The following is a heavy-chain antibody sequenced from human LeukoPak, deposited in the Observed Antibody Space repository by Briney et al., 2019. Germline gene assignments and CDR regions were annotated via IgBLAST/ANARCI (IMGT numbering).Heavy chain of an antibody. J-gene: IGHJ4*02. CDR3: ARGHTGATPFDY. V-gene: IGHV4-34*01. Sequence: SETLSLTCAVYGGSFSGYYWSWIRQPPGKGLEWIGEINHSGSTNYNPYLKSRVTISVDTSKNQFSLKLSSVTAADTAVYYCARGHTGATPFDYWGQGTLVTVSS. D-gene: IGHD1-26*01. CDR2: INHSGST. CDR1: GGSFSGYY.